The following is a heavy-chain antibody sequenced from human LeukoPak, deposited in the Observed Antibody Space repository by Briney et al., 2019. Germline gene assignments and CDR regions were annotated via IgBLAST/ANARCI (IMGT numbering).Heavy chain of an antibody. D-gene: IGHD2-21*02. Sequence: GGSLRLSCAASGFTFSSYSMNWVRQAPGKGLEWVSSISSSSSYIYYADSVKGRFTISRDNSKNSLYLQMNSLRAEDTAVYYCARDRLAYCGGDCYSVVGYWGQGTLVTVSS. CDR3: ARDRLAYCGGDCYSVVGY. CDR1: GFTFSSYS. V-gene: IGHV3-21*01. J-gene: IGHJ4*02. CDR2: ISSSSSYI.